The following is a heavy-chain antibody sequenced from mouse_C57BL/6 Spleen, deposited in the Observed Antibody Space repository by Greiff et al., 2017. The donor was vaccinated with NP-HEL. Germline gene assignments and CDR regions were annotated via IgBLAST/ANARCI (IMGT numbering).Heavy chain of an antibody. V-gene: IGHV2-2*01. D-gene: IGHD2-4*01. CDR3: ARRGGLYDYDGGYFDV. Sequence: VKLVESGPGLVQPSQSLSITCTVSGFSLTSYGVHWVRQSPGKGLEWLGVIWSGGSTDYNAAFISRLSISKDNSKSQVFFKMNSLQADDTAIYYCARRGGLYDYDGGYFDVWGTGTTVTVSS. CDR1: GFSLTSYG. CDR2: IWSGGST. J-gene: IGHJ1*03.